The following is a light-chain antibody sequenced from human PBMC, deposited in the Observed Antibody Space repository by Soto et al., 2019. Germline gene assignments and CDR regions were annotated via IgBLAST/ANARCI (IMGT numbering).Light chain of an antibody. CDR1: DTISDY. J-gene: IGKJ3*01. Sequence: DIQMTQSPSSLTASVGDRVTITCRASDTISDYLAWYQHKPGKVPERLIYASSILQPGVRSRFSVSRSDTEFTPTISSLQPEDVGTYYCEEYNTSPFTFGPGTKVEIK. CDR2: ASS. CDR3: EEYNTSPFT. V-gene: IGKV1-27*01.